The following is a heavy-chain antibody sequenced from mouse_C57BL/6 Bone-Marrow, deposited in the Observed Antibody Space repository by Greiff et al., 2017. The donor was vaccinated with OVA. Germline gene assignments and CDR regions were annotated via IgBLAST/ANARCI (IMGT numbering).Heavy chain of an antibody. CDR2: IRNKANGYTT. CDR1: GFTFTDYY. CDR3: ARYNDYHSMDY. J-gene: IGHJ4*01. V-gene: IGHV7-3*01. Sequence: EVKLMESGGGLVQPGGSLILSCAASGFTFTDYYMSWVRQPPGKALEWLGFIRNKANGYTTEYSASVKGRFTISRDNSQSILYLQMNALRAEDSATYYCARYNDYHSMDYWGQGTSVTVSS. D-gene: IGHD2-4*01.